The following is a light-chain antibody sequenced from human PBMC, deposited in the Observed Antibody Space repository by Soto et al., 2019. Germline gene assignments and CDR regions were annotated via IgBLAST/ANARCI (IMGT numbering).Light chain of an antibody. CDR1: SSDVGGSNY. CDR3: TSLTSTNTLL. J-gene: IGLJ7*01. Sequence: QSVLTQPASVSGSPGQSITISCTGTSSDVGGSNYVSWYQHHTGKVPNVMIFEVSYRPSGVSSRFSGSKFGNTASLTISGLQPEDEADYYCTSLTSTNTLLFGGGTQLTVL. V-gene: IGLV2-14*01. CDR2: EVS.